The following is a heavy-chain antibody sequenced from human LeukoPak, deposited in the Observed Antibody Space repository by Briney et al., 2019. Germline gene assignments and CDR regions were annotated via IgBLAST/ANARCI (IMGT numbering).Heavy chain of an antibody. Sequence: VASVKVSCKASGGTFSSYAISWVRQAPGQGLEWMGGIIPIFGTANYAQKFQGRVTITADKSTSTAYMELSSLRSEDTAVYYCARVLEPQLNYYMDVWGKGTTVTVSS. CDR2: IIPIFGTA. D-gene: IGHD3-3*01. V-gene: IGHV1-69*06. CDR1: GGTFSSYA. CDR3: ARVLEPQLNYYMDV. J-gene: IGHJ6*03.